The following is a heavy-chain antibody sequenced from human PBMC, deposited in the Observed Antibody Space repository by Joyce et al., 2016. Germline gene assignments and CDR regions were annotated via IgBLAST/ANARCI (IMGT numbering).Heavy chain of an antibody. CDR1: GDSISNYP. J-gene: IGHJ5*02. V-gene: IGHV4-4*07. CDR3: ARGGSHSFGP. Sequence: QVHLQESGPGLVKPSETLSLTCTVSGDSISNYPWSWIRQPAGKGLEWIGLIHTSGTTSYNPSLRTRVTMSIDSSKKQFSLKLTSVTAADTAVYYCARGGSHSFGPWGQGTLVTVSP. D-gene: IGHD3-10*01. CDR2: IHTSGTT.